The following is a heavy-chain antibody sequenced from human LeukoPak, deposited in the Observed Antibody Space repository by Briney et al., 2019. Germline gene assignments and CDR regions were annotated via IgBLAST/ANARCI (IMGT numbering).Heavy chain of an antibody. CDR2: IHYSGST. J-gene: IGHJ6*03. Sequence: SETLSLTCAVSGGSIITNSYNWGWIRQPPGKGLEWIGSIHYSGSTYDNPSLKSRVTLSVDTSKNQFSLKLSSVTAADTAVYYCAGRGYSSRPARRKLLGYYYMDVWGKGTTVTVSS. V-gene: IGHV4-39*07. CDR3: AGRGYSSRPARRKLLGYYYMDV. D-gene: IGHD6-13*01. CDR1: GGSIITNSYN.